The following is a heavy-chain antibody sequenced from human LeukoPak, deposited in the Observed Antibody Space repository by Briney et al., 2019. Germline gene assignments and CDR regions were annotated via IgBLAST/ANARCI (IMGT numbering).Heavy chain of an antibody. V-gene: IGHV5-51*01. CDR3: ARPHTLNRTTKYYFDY. J-gene: IGHJ4*02. Sequence: GESLKISCKVPGYPFTTSWIGWVRQMPGKGLEWMGIIYPGDSDTRYSPSLQGQVTISADKSINTAYLQWSSLKASDTAMYYCARPHTLNRTTKYYFDYWGQGTLVTVSS. D-gene: IGHD1-14*01. CDR2: IYPGDSDT. CDR1: GYPFTTSW.